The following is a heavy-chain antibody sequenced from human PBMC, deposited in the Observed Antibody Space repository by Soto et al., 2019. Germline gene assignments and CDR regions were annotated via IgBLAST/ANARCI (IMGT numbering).Heavy chain of an antibody. CDR1: GYTFTSYG. Sequence: QVQLVQSGAEVKKPGASVKVSCKASGYTFTSYGISWVRQAPGQGLEWMGWISAYNGNTNYAQKLQGRVTMTTDTSTSTAHMELRSRRSDDTAVYYCERDDHSRWYAGNWFDPWGQGTLVTVSS. V-gene: IGHV1-18*01. D-gene: IGHD6-13*01. CDR2: ISAYNGNT. J-gene: IGHJ5*02. CDR3: ERDDHSRWYAGNWFDP.